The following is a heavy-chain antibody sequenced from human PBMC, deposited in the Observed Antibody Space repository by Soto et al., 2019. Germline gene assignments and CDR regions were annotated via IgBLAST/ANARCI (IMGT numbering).Heavy chain of an antibody. D-gene: IGHD6-13*01. V-gene: IGHV4-31*03. CDR3: ARGSGSSWPIPANPIDY. CDR2: IYYSGST. CDR1: GGSISRGGYY. J-gene: IGHJ4*02. Sequence: SETLSLTCTVSGGSISRGGYYWSLIRQHPGKGLEWIGYIYYSGSTYYNPSLKSRVTISVDTSKNQFSLKLSSVTAADTAVYYCARGSGSSWPIPANPIDYSGQGTLVTVSS.